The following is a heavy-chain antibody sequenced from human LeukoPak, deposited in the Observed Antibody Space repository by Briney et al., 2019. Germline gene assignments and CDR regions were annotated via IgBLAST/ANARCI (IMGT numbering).Heavy chain of an antibody. Sequence: PGGSLRLSCAASGFTFSSYSMNWVRQAPGKGLVWVSRINSDGSSTSYADSVKGRFTISRDNAKNTLYLQMSSLRAEDTAVYYCARLSPSVGIDYWGQGTLVTISS. CDR1: GFTFSSYS. D-gene: IGHD2/OR15-2a*01. J-gene: IGHJ4*02. CDR2: INSDGSST. CDR3: ARLSPSVGIDY. V-gene: IGHV3-74*01.